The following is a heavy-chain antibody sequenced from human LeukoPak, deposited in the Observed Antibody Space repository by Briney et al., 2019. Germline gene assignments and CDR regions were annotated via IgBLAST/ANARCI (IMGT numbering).Heavy chain of an antibody. CDR1: GFTFNSYW. Sequence: GGSLRLSCAGPGFTFNSYWMSWVRQAPGKGLEWVANIKQDGSEKDYLDSVKGRFTISRDNTKNSLYLQMNSLRAEDTAVYYCTRDRESGSVVHYYYYMDVWGKGTTVTVSS. CDR3: TRDRESGSVVHYYYYMDV. V-gene: IGHV3-7*01. CDR2: IKQDGSEK. D-gene: IGHD1-26*01. J-gene: IGHJ6*03.